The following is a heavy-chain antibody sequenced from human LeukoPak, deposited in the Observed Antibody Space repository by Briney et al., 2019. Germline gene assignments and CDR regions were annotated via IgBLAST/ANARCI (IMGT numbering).Heavy chain of an antibody. V-gene: IGHV5-51*01. J-gene: IGHJ4*02. D-gene: IGHD4-17*01. Sequence: GESLKISCKGSGYSFTSYWIGWVRQMPGKGLEWMGIIYPGDSDTRYSPSLQGPVTISADKSISTAYLQSSSRKASDTAMYYCASPYLPTVTGGGYYFDYWGQGTLVTVSS. CDR2: IYPGDSDT. CDR1: GYSFTSYW. CDR3: ASPYLPTVTGGGYYFDY.